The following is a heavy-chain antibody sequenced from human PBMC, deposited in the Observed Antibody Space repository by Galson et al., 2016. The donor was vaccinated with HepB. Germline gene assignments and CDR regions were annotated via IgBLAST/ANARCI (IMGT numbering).Heavy chain of an antibody. Sequence: PALVKPTQTLTLTCSFSGFSLTTSGICISRIRQPPGKALEWLALIDWDDDKYYNTSLKTRLTISKDTSKNQVVLTMTNLDPVDTAVYYRARISRSVMAFDYWGQGTPVTVSS. V-gene: IGHV2-70*01. D-gene: IGHD3-16*01. CDR3: ARISRSVMAFDY. CDR2: IDWDDDK. CDR1: GFSLTTSGIC. J-gene: IGHJ4*02.